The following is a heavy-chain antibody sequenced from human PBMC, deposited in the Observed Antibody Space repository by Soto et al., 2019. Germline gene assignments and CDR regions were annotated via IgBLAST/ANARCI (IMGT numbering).Heavy chain of an antibody. CDR2: ISYDGSNK. V-gene: IGHV3-30*18. D-gene: IGHD3-10*01. CDR3: AKEGTTYYYYYYMDV. CDR1: GFTFSSYG. Sequence: GGSLRLSCAASGFTFSSYGMHWVRQAPGKGLEWVAVISYDGSNKYYADSVKGRFTISRDNSKNTLYLQMNSLRAEDTAVYYCAKEGTTYYYYYYMDVWGKGTTVTVSS. J-gene: IGHJ6*03.